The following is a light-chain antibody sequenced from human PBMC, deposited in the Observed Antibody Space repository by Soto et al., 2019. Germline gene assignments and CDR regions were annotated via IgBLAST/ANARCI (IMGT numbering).Light chain of an antibody. CDR3: QQYGSSIQT. CDR1: QSVGSNY. J-gene: IGKJ1*01. CDR2: GAS. V-gene: IGKV3-20*01. Sequence: EIVWTQFPGTLSLSPGERATLSCRASQSVGSNYLAWYQQRPGQPPNLLIFGASHRAPDIPDRFSGSGSGTDFTLTISRLEPEDFAVYYCQQYGSSIQTFGQGTKVDIK.